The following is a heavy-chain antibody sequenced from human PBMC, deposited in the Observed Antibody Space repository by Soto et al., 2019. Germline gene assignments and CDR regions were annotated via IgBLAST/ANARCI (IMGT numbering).Heavy chain of an antibody. V-gene: IGHV4-34*01. J-gene: IGHJ5*02. CDR2: INHSGST. D-gene: IGHD3-9*01. CDR3: AWRVLRYFDWLSRPGGWFDP. Sequence: PSETLSLTCAVYGGSFSGYYWSWIRQPPGKGLEWIGEINHSGSTNYNPSLKSRVTISVDTSKNQFSLKLSSVTAADTAVYYCAWRVLRYFDWLSRPGGWFDPWGQGTLVTVSS. CDR1: GGSFSGYY.